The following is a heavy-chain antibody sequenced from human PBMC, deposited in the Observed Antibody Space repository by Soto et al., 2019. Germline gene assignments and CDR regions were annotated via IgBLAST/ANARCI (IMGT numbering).Heavy chain of an antibody. CDR3: ARLSSSWYHKNNWFDP. V-gene: IGHV4-34*01. D-gene: IGHD6-13*01. CDR2: INHSGST. J-gene: IGHJ5*02. Sequence: QVQLQQWGAGLLKPSETLSLTCAVYGGSFSGYYWSWIRQPPGKGLEWIGTINHSGSTNYNPSLKSRVTISVDTSKNQFSLKLSSVTAADTAVYYCARLSSSWYHKNNWFDPWGQGTLVTVSS. CDR1: GGSFSGYY.